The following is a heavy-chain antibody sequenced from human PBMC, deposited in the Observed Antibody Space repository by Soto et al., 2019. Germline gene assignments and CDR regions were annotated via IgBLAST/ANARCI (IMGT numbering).Heavy chain of an antibody. J-gene: IGHJ4*02. CDR1: GFTFSSYS. D-gene: IGHD3-10*01. V-gene: IGHV3-21*01. CDR3: ARYPRTYYYGSGSYEFDY. CDR2: ISSSSSYI. Sequence: VGSLRLSGAASGFTFSSYSMSWVRQAPGKGLEWVSSISSSSSYIYYADSVKGRFTISRDNAKNSLYLQMNSLRAEDTAVYYCARYPRTYYYGSGSYEFDYWGQGTLVTVSS.